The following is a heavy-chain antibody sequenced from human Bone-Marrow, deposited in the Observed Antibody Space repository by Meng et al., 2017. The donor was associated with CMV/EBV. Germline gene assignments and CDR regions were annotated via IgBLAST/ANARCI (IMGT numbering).Heavy chain of an antibody. J-gene: IGHJ4*02. CDR1: GFTFSDYY. CDR2: IYSGGSNT. Sequence: GGSLRLSCAASGFTFSDYYMSWIRQAPGKGLEWVSVIYSGGSNTHYADSVKGRFTISRDNSKSTLYLQMNSLRAEDTAVYYCARGLSGSYDLPFDYWGQGTLVTVAS. D-gene: IGHD1-26*01. CDR3: ARGLSGSYDLPFDY. V-gene: IGHV3-53*01.